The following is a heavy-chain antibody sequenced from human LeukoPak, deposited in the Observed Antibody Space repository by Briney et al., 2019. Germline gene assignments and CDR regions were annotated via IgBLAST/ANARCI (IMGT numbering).Heavy chain of an antibody. CDR2: IYYSGST. CDR1: GGSISSSSYY. J-gene: IGHJ4*02. Sequence: SETHSDICTVSGGSISSSSYYWGWIRQPPGKGLEWIGSIYYSGSTYYNPSLKSRVTISVDTSKNQFSLKLSSVTAADTAVYYCARQLSSSWYLFDYWGQGTLVTVSS. CDR3: ARQLSSSWYLFDY. D-gene: IGHD6-13*01. V-gene: IGHV4-39*01.